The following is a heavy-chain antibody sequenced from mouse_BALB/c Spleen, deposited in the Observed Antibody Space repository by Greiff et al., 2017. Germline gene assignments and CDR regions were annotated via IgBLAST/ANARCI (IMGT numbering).Heavy chain of an antibody. CDR1: GFTFSSYT. CDR2: ISSGGGNT. Sequence: EVMLVESGGGLVKPGGSLKLSCAASGFTFSSYTMSWVRQTPEKRLEWVATISSGGGNTYYPDSVKGRFTISRDNAKNNLYLQMSSLRSEDTALYYCARFRSAWFAYWGQGTLVTVSA. CDR3: ARFRSAWFAY. J-gene: IGHJ3*01. V-gene: IGHV5-9*03.